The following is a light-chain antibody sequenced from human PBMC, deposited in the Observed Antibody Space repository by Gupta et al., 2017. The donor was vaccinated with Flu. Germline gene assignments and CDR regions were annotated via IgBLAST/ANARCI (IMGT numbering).Light chain of an antibody. CDR3: AVWDDRLSGPWV. J-gene: IGLJ1*01. CDR1: KMRTNN. V-gene: IGLV1-44*01. Sequence: KMRTNNVNRYQQRPGMAPNLLMYSNNQRPSGVPDRASGYKSGISASLAIRGLQSEDEADYYCAVWDDRLSGPWVFGTGTKVTVL. CDR2: SNN.